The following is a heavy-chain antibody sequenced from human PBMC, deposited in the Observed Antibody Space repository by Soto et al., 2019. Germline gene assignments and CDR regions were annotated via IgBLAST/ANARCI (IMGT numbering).Heavy chain of an antibody. CDR3: ARIAVAGVDY. Sequence: SETLSLTCTVSGGSISSSSYYWGWIRQPPGKGLEWIGSIYYSGSTYYNPSLKSRVTISVDTSKNQFSLKLSSVTAADTAVSYCARIAVAGVDYWGQGTLVTVSS. CDR2: IYYSGST. D-gene: IGHD6-19*01. V-gene: IGHV4-39*01. CDR1: GGSISSSSYY. J-gene: IGHJ4*02.